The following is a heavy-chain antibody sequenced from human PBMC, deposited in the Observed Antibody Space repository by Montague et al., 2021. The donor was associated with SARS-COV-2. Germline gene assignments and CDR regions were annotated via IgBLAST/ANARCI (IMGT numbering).Heavy chain of an antibody. CDR2: ISYDGSNK. J-gene: IGHJ4*02. Sequence: SLRLPCAASGFTFSSYAMHWVRQAPGKGLEWVAVISYDGSNKYYADSVKGRFTISRDNSKNTLYLQMNSLRAEDTAVYYCASSLVWFEIDYWGQGTLVTVSS. CDR3: ASSLVWFEIDY. D-gene: IGHD3-10*01. V-gene: IGHV3-30*04. CDR1: GFTFSSYA.